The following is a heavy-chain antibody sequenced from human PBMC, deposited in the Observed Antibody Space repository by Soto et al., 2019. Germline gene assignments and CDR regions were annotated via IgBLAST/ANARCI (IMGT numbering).Heavy chain of an antibody. CDR3: AREPLSIAAARYYYYGMDV. CDR2: INPNSGGT. CDR1: GYTFTGYN. D-gene: IGHD6-13*01. V-gene: IGHV1-2*04. J-gene: IGHJ6*02. Sequence: GASVKVSCKASGYTFTGYNMHWVRQAPGQGLEWMGWINPNSGGTNYAQKFQGWVTMTRDTSISTAYMELSRLRSDDTAVYYCAREPLSIAAARYYYYGMDVWGQGTTVTVSS.